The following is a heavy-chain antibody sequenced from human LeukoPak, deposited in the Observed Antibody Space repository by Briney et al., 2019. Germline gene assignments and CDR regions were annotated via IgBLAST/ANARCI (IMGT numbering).Heavy chain of an antibody. CDR2: IYPSGGST. D-gene: IGHD4-23*01. J-gene: IGHJ4*02. CDR3: ASRSGNSASFFDY. CDR1: GYTFTSYY. V-gene: IGHV1-46*01. Sequence: ASVKVSCKASGYTFTSYYMHWMRQAPAQGLEWMGIIYPSGGSTSYAQKFQDRVTMTRDTSTSTVYMELSSPGSEDTAVYYCASRSGNSASFFDYWGQGTLVTVSS.